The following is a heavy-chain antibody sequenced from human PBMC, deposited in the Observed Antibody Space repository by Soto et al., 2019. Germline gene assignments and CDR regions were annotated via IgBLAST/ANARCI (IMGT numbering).Heavy chain of an antibody. CDR3: ARDPMI. D-gene: IGHD3-22*01. J-gene: IGHJ4*02. V-gene: IGHV4-59*12. CDR2: IYHSGST. CDR1: GGSISSYY. Sequence: SETLSLTCTVSGGSISSYYWTRIRQPPGKGLEWIGYIYHSGSTYYNPSLKSRVTISVDRSKNQFSLKLSSVTAADTAVYYCARDPMIWGQGTLVTVSS.